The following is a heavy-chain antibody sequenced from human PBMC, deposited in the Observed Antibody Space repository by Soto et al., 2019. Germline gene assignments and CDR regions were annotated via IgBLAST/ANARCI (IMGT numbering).Heavy chain of an antibody. CDR1: GFTFSSYA. CDR3: EKSMIAVAVPNWFDP. J-gene: IGHJ5*02. V-gene: IGHV3-23*01. CDR2: ISGSGGST. D-gene: IGHD6-19*01. Sequence: HPGGSLRLSCAASGFTFSSYAMSWVRQAPGKGLEWVSAISGSGGSTYYADSVKGRFTISRDNSKNTLYLQMNSLRAEDTAVYYCEKSMIAVAVPNWFDPWGQGTLVTVSS.